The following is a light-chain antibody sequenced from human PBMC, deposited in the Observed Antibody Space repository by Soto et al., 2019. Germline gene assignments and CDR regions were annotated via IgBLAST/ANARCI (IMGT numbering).Light chain of an antibody. V-gene: IGLV1-47*02. Sequence: QPVLTQPPSASGTPGQRVTISCSGSSSNIGTNYVYWYQQFTGMAPKLLIDGSNQRPSGVPDRFSGFKSGTSASLAISGLRSDDEADYYCAAWDGSLSGWMFGGGTKLTVL. CDR1: SSNIGTNY. CDR3: AAWDGSLSGWM. J-gene: IGLJ3*02. CDR2: GSN.